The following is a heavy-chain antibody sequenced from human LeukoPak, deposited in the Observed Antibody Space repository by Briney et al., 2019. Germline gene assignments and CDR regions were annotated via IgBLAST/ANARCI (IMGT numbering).Heavy chain of an antibody. CDR1: GFTFSDYY. Sequence: PGGSLRLSCAASGFTFSDYYMSWIRQAPGKGLEWVSYISRSSTNYADSVRGRFTTSRDNAQNSLYLQINSLRADDTAVYYCARAQGTFYYGSGSYLYYYFDSWGQGTLVTVSS. J-gene: IGHJ4*02. CDR3: ARAQGTFYYGSGSYLYYYFDS. D-gene: IGHD3-10*01. CDR2: ISRSST. V-gene: IGHV3-11*05.